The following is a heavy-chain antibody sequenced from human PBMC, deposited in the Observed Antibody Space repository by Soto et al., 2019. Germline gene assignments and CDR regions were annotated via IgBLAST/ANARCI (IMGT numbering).Heavy chain of an antibody. V-gene: IGHV3-23*01. D-gene: IGHD5-18*01. CDR1: GFTFSSYA. CDR3: AKVRVYTELWFHFDY. J-gene: IGHJ4*02. CDR2: ISGSGGST. Sequence: GGSLRLSCAASGFTFSSYAMSWVRQAPGKGLEWVSAISGSGGSTYYADSVKGRFTISRDNSKNTLYLQMNSLRAEDTAVYYCAKVRVYTELWFHFDYWGQGTLVTVSS.